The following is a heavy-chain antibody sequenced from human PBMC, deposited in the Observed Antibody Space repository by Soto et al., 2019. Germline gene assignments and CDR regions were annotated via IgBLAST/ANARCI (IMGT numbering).Heavy chain of an antibody. CDR2: ISPYDGSK. V-gene: IGHV1-46*01. Sequence: QVQLVQSGAEVKKPGASVKVSCKASGFTFTNYFFHWVRQAPRQGLEWMGIISPYDGSKNYQQSLQGRVTITSDTSTSTVYMELRSLRSEDTAVYFCARGDGRGSTGFYYYYGMDVWGHGTMITVSS. CDR3: ARGDGRGSTGFYYYYGMDV. D-gene: IGHD1-26*01. J-gene: IGHJ6*02. CDR1: GFTFTNYF.